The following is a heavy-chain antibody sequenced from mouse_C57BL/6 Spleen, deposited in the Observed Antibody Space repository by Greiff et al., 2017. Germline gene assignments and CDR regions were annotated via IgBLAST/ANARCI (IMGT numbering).Heavy chain of an antibody. J-gene: IGHJ1*03. CDR3: ARGMGYDGSRYFDV. CDR1: GFTFSSYA. CDR2: ISDGGSYT. Sequence: EVKLVESGGGLVKPGGSLKLSCAASGFTFSSYAMSWVRQTPEKRLEWVATISDGGSYTYYPDNVKGRFTISRDNAKNNLYLQMSHLKSEDTAMYYCARGMGYDGSRYFDVWGTGTTVTVSS. V-gene: IGHV5-4*03. D-gene: IGHD1-1*01.